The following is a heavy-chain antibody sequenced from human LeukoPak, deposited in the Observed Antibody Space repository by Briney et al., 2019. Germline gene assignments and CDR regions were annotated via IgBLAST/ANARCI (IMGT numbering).Heavy chain of an antibody. Sequence: SETLSLTCTVSGGSISSYYWSWIRQPPGKGLGWIGYIYYSGSTNYNPSLKSRVTISVDTSKHQFSLKLSSVTAADTAVYYCARSGALVGAARHYFDYWGQGTLATLS. CDR1: GGSISSYY. J-gene: IGHJ4*02. V-gene: IGHV4-59*08. CDR3: ARSGALVGAARHYFDY. D-gene: IGHD1-26*01. CDR2: IYYSGST.